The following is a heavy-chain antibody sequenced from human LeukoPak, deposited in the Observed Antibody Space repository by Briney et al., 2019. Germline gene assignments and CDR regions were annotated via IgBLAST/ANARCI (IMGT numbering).Heavy chain of an antibody. V-gene: IGHV3-74*01. D-gene: IGHD3-3*01. J-gene: IGHJ4*02. CDR2: INSDGSST. Sequence: GGSLRLCCAASGFTFSNSWMHWVRQAPGKGLVWVSHINSDGSSTSYADSVKGRFTISRDNAKNTLYLQMNSLRAEDTAVYYCARGGTSRYDFIYWGQGTLVPVSS. CDR3: ARGGTSRYDFIY. CDR1: GFTFSNSW.